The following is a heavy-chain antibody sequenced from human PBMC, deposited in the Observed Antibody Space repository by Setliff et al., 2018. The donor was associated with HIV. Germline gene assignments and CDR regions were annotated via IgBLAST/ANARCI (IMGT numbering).Heavy chain of an antibody. CDR1: GYTFTNFG. CDR2: ISAYNGNT. CDR3: ARDGPYVAVLIRAFDI. J-gene: IGHJ3*02. D-gene: IGHD3-16*01. V-gene: IGHV1-18*01. Sequence: GASVKVSCKASGYTFTNFGISWVRQAPGQGLEWMGWISAYNGNTKYAQKLQGRVTMTTDTSTSTGYMELRSLRSDDTAVYYCARDGPYVAVLIRAFDIWGQGTMVTVSS.